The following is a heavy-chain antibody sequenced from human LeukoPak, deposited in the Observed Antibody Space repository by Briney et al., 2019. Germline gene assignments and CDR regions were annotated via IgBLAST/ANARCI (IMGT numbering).Heavy chain of an antibody. D-gene: IGHD6-13*01. V-gene: IGHV4-61*02. Sequence: SETLSLTCTVSGGSISSGSYYWSWIRQPAGKGLESIGRIYTSGTTNYNPSLKSRVTISVDTSKNQFSLKLSSVTAADTAVYYCARVSRLGYGIAAAGPSFDYWGQGTLVTVSS. J-gene: IGHJ4*02. CDR1: GGSISSGSYY. CDR2: IYTSGTT. CDR3: ARVSRLGYGIAAAGPSFDY.